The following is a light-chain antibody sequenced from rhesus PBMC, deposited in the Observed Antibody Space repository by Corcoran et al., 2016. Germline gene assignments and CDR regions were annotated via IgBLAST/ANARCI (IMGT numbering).Light chain of an antibody. J-gene: IGKJ4*01. CDR2: KAS. CDR1: QDITNN. Sequence: DIQVTQSPSSLSASVGDRVTITCQASQDITNNLAWYQLTPGKVPQHLIYKASTLQSGVPSRFSGSGCGTDYTFTISSLQPEDVATYYCQHGYGTPLTFGGGTKVEIK. CDR3: QHGYGTPLT. V-gene: IGKV1-74*01.